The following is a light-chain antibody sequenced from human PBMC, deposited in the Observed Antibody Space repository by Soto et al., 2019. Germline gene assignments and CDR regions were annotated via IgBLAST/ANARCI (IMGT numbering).Light chain of an antibody. J-gene: IGKJ5*01. CDR2: STS. Sequence: VLTQSTGTLSLSPGERATLSCRASQSVTNTYLAWYQQKPGQAPRLLLYSTSRRATGIPDRFTGSGSGTDFILTISRLEPEDFAVYYCQQYANSPRLTFAQGTRLAIK. V-gene: IGKV3-20*01. CDR3: QQYANSPRLT. CDR1: QSVTNTY.